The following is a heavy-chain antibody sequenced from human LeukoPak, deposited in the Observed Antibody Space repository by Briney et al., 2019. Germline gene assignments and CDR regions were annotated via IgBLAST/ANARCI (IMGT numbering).Heavy chain of an antibody. Sequence: GGSLRLSCAASGFTFSSYGMHWVRQAPGKGLEWVAVISYDGSNKYYADSVKGRFTISRDNSKNTLYLQMNSLRAEDTAVYYCARGARYCSGGSCYPGAFDYWGQGTLVTVSS. J-gene: IGHJ4*02. D-gene: IGHD2-15*01. CDR2: ISYDGSNK. CDR1: GFTFSSYG. CDR3: ARGARYCSGGSCYPGAFDY. V-gene: IGHV3-30*19.